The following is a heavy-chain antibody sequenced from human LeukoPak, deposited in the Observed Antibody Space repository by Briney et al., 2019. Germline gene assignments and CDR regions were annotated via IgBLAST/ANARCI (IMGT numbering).Heavy chain of an antibody. V-gene: IGHV3-74*01. CDR3: ARDFMAHDSSGYYYS. Sequence: GGSLRLSCAASGFTFSIYWMHWVRQAPGKGLVWVSRINSDGSSTSYADSVKGRFTISRDNAKNTLYLQMNSLRAEDTAVYYCARDFMAHDSSGYYYSWGQGTLVTVSS. CDR1: GFTFSIYW. J-gene: IGHJ4*02. CDR2: INSDGSST. D-gene: IGHD3-22*01.